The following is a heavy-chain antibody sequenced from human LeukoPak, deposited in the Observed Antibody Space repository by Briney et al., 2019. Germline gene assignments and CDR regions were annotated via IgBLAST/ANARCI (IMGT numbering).Heavy chain of an antibody. CDR1: GGTFSSCA. V-gene: IGHV1-69*05. J-gene: IGHJ4*02. D-gene: IGHD6-13*01. CDR2: IIPIFGTA. CDR3: ARELFSSSWYVRDFDY. Sequence: ASVKVSCKASGGTFSSCAISWVRQAPGQGLEWMGRIIPIFGTANYAQKFQGRVTITTDESTSTAYMELSSLRSEDTAVYYCARELFSSSWYVRDFDYWGQGTLVTVSS.